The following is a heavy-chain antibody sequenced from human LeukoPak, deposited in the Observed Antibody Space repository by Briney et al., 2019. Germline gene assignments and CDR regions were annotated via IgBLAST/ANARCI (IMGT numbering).Heavy chain of an antibody. CDR1: GFAFSTYA. Sequence: PGGSLRLSCAASGFAFSTYAMGWVRQAPGLGLEWVSSTSGNGVKTYYADSVKGRFTISRDNSKKTLYLQMKSLRAEDTAIYYCAKDLGYAFDFWGQGTLVTVSS. V-gene: IGHV3-23*01. D-gene: IGHD7-27*01. CDR3: AKDLGYAFDF. J-gene: IGHJ4*02. CDR2: TSGNGVKT.